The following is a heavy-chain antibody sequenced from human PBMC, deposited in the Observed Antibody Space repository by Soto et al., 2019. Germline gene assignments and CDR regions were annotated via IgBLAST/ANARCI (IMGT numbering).Heavy chain of an antibody. Sequence: ASVKVSCKASGYTFTSYGISWVRQAPGQGLEWMGWISAYNGNTNYAQKLQGRVTMTTDTSTSTAYMELRSLRSDDTAVYYCARDLRVVEWLAYYYYGMDVCGRGTRVTVSS. CDR2: ISAYNGNT. CDR3: ARDLRVVEWLAYYYYGMDV. J-gene: IGHJ6*02. CDR1: GYTFTSYG. D-gene: IGHD3-3*01. V-gene: IGHV1-18*01.